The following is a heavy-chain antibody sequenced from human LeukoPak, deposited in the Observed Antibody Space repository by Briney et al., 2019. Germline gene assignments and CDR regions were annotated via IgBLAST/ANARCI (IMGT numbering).Heavy chain of an antibody. D-gene: IGHD2-2*01. J-gene: IGHJ5*02. CDR1: GGSISSYY. Sequence: SETLSLTCTVSGGSISSYYWSWIRQPAGEGLEWIGRISSSGSTNYNPSLRSRITMSADTSRNQFSLKLSSVTAADTAVYYCARDRPTPGDCTSTTCYRWFDPWGQGTLVSVSS. CDR3: ARDRPTPGDCTSTTCYRWFDP. CDR2: ISSSGST. V-gene: IGHV4-4*07.